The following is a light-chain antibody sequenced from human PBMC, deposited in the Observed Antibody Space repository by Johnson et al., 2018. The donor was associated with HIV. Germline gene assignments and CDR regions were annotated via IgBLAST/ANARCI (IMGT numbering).Light chain of an antibody. V-gene: IGLV1-51*01. J-gene: IGLJ1*01. CDR3: GTWDNSLRTAF. Sequence: QSVLTQPPSVSAAPGQKVTISCSGSSSNIGNNYVSWYQQLPGTAPKLLIYENNKRPSGIPDRFSGSKSGTSATLGITGLQTGDEADYYCGTWDNSLRTAFFGTWTKVPVL. CDR1: SSNIGNNY. CDR2: ENN.